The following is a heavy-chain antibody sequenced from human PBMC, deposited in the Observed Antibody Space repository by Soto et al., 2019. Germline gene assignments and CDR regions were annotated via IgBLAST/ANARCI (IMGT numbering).Heavy chain of an antibody. CDR2: ISGGGDNT. CDR1: GFTFRNHA. J-gene: IGHJ3*02. Sequence: GGSLRLSCAVSGFTFRNHAMHWVRQAPGKGLQWVSGISGGGDNTFYADSVKGRFTISRDNSMSTLYLHMNSLRAEDTAVYYCAKVCYSGTLPGAFDIWGQGKMVTVSS. V-gene: IGHV3-23*01. D-gene: IGHD1-26*01. CDR3: AKVCYSGTLPGAFDI.